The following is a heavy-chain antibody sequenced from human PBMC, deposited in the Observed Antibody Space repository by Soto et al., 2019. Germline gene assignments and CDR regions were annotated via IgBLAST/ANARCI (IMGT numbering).Heavy chain of an antibody. D-gene: IGHD2-15*01. CDR1: RFAFRSYN. V-gene: IGHV3-21*01. CDR2: ISSGSSNI. CDR3: ASATVVAATFDF. J-gene: IGHJ4*02. Sequence: EVQLVESGGGLVKPGGSLTLSCAASRFAFRSYNMNWVRQAPGKGLEWVASISSGSSNIYYADSVKGRFTISRDNAKNSLFLQMDSLRAEDSAVHYCASATVVAATFDFWGQGTLVTVSS.